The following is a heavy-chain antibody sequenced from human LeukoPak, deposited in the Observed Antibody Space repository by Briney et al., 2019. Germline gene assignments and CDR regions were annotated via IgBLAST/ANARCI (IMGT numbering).Heavy chain of an antibody. CDR1: GGSISSSSYY. J-gene: IGHJ4*02. CDR2: IYYSGST. D-gene: IGHD1-26*01. V-gene: IGHV4-61*05. CDR3: ARHQNGRPTTFDY. Sequence: SETLSLTCTVSGGSISSSSYYWGWIREPPGKGLEWIGYIYYSGSTKYNPSLKSRVTISVDTSKNQFSLRLSSVTAADTAVYYCARHQNGRPTTFDYWGQGTLVTVSS.